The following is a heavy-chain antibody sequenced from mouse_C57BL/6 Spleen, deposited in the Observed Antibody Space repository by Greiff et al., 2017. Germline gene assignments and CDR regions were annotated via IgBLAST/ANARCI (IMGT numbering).Heavy chain of an antibody. CDR3: ARGGYDPDY. D-gene: IGHD2-14*01. CDR1: GYSFTGYY. V-gene: IGHV1-42*01. CDR2: INPSTGGT. Sequence: VQLQQSGPELVKPGASVKISCKASGYSFTGYYMNWVKQSPEKSLEWIGEINPSTGGTTYNQKFKAKATLTVDKSSSTAYMQLKSLTSEDSAVYYWARGGYDPDYWGQGTTLTVSS. J-gene: IGHJ2*01.